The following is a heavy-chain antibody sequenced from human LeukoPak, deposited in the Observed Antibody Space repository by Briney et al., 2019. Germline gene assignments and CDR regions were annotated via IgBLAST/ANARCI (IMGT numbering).Heavy chain of an antibody. J-gene: IGHJ4*02. CDR3: AREPKSLGDLFFIDY. Sequence: ASVKVSCKASGFDFTSYGISWVRQAPGQGLEWMGWISAYNGNTHYAQKLQGRVTMTTDTSASTAYMELRSLTSDDTPVYYCAREPKSLGDLFFIDYWGQGTLVTVSS. V-gene: IGHV1-18*01. CDR2: ISAYNGNT. CDR1: GFDFTSYG. D-gene: IGHD3-16*01.